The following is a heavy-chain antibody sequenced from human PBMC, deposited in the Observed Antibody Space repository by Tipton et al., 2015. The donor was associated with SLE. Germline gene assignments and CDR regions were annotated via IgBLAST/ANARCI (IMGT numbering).Heavy chain of an antibody. Sequence: SGITFSSYAMRWVRQAPGKGLEWVSYISSSSSTIYYADSVKGRFTISRDNAKNSLYLQMNSLRAEDTAVYYCARANGANFDYWGQGTLVTVSS. V-gene: IGHV3-48*01. J-gene: IGHJ4*02. CDR3: ARANGANFDY. CDR2: ISSSSSTI. D-gene: IGHD4-17*01. CDR1: GITFSSYA.